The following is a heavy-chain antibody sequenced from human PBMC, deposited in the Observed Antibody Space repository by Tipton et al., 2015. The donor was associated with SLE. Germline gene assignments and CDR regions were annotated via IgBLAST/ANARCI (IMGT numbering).Heavy chain of an antibody. V-gene: IGHV4-4*08. J-gene: IGHJ2*01. CDR3: SRDGVRKGWWFFDL. Sequence: TLSLTCTVSGASTNTKYWTWIRQSPGKGLEWIGYANRNEGTKIKSSLERRVTISLDTSRSQFSLKLTAVTAADTALYYCSRDGVRKGWWFFDLWGRGTLVTVSS. CDR2: ANRNEGT. D-gene: IGHD3-16*01. CDR1: GASTNTKY.